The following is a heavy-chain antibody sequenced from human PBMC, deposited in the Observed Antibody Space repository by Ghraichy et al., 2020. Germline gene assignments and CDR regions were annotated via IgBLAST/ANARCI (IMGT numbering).Heavy chain of an antibody. CDR1: TGSINSYY. CDR2: IYYSGST. Sequence: SETLSLTCTVSTGSINSYYWNWIRQSPGKGLEWIGFIYYSGSTLYNPSLKSRVIISVDRSKSQFYLNLRYVTAADTGVYYCARDPGVIGYNYLEAFDIWGQGTTVTVSS. D-gene: IGHD5-24*01. V-gene: IGHV4-59*01. J-gene: IGHJ3*02. CDR3: ARDPGVIGYNYLEAFDI.